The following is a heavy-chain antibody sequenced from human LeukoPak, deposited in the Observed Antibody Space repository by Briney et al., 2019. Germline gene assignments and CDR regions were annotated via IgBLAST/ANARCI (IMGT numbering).Heavy chain of an antibody. V-gene: IGHV4-61*02. CDR1: GGSISSGTYY. CDR3: ARLRYFDWLYGMDV. D-gene: IGHD3-9*01. CDR2: IYTSGTT. J-gene: IGHJ6*02. Sequence: SETLSLTCTVSGGSISSGTYYWSWIRQPAGKELEWIGRIYTSGTTNYNPSLKSRVTISVDTSKNQFSLKLSSVTAADTAVYYCARLRYFDWLYGMDVWGQGTTVTVSS.